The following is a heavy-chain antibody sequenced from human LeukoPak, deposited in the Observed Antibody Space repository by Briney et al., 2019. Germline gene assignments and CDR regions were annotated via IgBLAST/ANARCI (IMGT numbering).Heavy chain of an antibody. CDR3: ARILWFGESISSFDY. V-gene: IGHV1-18*01. CDR1: GYTFTSYD. J-gene: IGHJ4*02. D-gene: IGHD3-10*01. CDR2: ISAYNGNT. Sequence: GASVKVSCKASGYTFTSYDINWVRQAPGQGLEWMGWISAYNGNTNYAQKLQGRVTMTTDTSTSTAYMELRSLRSDGTAVYYCARILWFGESISSFDYWGQGTLVTVSS.